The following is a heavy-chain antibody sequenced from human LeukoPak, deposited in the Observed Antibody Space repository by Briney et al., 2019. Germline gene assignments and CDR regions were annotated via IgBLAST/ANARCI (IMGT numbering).Heavy chain of an antibody. CDR2: ITGSAGNT. CDR1: GFTFSSYA. J-gene: IGHJ4*02. D-gene: IGHD4-23*01. CDR3: ARVYRGVNSHYFDL. V-gene: IGHV3-23*01. Sequence: GGSLRLSCATSGFTFSSYALSWVRQAPGKGLERVSTITGSAGNTYYADSVKGRFTISRDNAKNTLYVQMSSLRADDSAVYYCARVYRGVNSHYFDLWGQGTLVSVSS.